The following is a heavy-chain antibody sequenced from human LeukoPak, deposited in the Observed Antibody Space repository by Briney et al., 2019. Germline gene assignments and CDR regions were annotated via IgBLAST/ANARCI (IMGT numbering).Heavy chain of an antibody. Sequence: ASVKVSCKVSGYTLTELSMHWVRQAPGKGLEWMGGFDPEDGETIYAQKFQGRVTVTEDTSTDTAYMELSSLRSEDTAVYYCATGLSYWGQGTLVTVSS. V-gene: IGHV1-24*01. CDR2: FDPEDGET. CDR1: GYTLTELS. CDR3: ATGLSY. J-gene: IGHJ4*02.